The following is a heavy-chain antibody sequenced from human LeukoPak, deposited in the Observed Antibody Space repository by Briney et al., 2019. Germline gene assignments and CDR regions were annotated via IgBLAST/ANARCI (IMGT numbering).Heavy chain of an antibody. CDR3: AKNRHDILTGSLHY. CDR1: GFTFSSYA. CDR2: ISGSGGST. J-gene: IGHJ4*02. V-gene: IGHV3-23*01. D-gene: IGHD3-9*01. Sequence: GGPLRLSCAASGFTFSSYAMSWVRQAPGKGLEWVSAISGSGGSTYYADSVKGRFTISRDNSKNTLYLQMNSLRAEDTAVYYCAKNRHDILTGSLHYWGQGTLVTVSS.